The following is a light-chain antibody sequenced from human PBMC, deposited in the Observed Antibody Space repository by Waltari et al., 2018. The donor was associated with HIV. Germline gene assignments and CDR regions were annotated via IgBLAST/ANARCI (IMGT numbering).Light chain of an antibody. CDR3: QQSYDSPRT. J-gene: IGKJ1*01. CDR1: QTISNY. CDR2: TAS. Sequence: DIQLTQSPSSLSASVGDRVTITCRASQTISNYLNWYQQKPGKAPEVLIYTASGLQSGVPSRFSGRGSGTDFTLTINNLQPEDFATYYCQQSYDSPRTFGQGTKVEIK. V-gene: IGKV1-39*01.